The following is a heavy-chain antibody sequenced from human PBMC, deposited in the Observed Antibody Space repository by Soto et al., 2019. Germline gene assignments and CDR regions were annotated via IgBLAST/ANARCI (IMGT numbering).Heavy chain of an antibody. CDR1: GYTFTSYG. CDR2: ISAYNGNT. D-gene: IGHD1-7*01. CDR3: ARDRWGELPLPGIFDP. J-gene: IGHJ5*02. V-gene: IGHV1-18*01. Sequence: QVPLVQSGAEVKKPGASVKVSCKASGYTFTSYGISWVRQAPGQGLEWMGWISAYNGNTNYAQKLQGRVTMTTDTSTSTAYMELRSVRSDDTAVYYCARDRWGELPLPGIFDPWGQGTLVTVSS.